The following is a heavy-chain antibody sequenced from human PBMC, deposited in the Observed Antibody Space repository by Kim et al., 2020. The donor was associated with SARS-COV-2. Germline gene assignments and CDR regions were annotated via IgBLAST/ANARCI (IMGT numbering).Heavy chain of an antibody. CDR3: ARTRSCSSTSCYVDY. CDR2: ISSSGGST. V-gene: IGHV3-23*01. J-gene: IGHJ4*02. D-gene: IGHD2-2*01. CDR1: GFTFGTYA. Sequence: GGSLRLSCVTSGFTFGTYAMSWVRQAPEKGLEWVSGISSSGGSTYYADSVKGRFTISRDSSKNTLYPQMVSLRVDDTALYYCARTRSCSSTSCYVDYWGQGTLVTVSS.